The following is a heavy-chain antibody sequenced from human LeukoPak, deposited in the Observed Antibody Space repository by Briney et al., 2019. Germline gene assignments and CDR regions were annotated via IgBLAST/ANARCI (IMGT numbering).Heavy chain of an antibody. CDR2: IDNDVITT. Sequence: PGGSLRLSCAASGFTFSSYWMHWVRQAPGKGLVWVSRIDNDVITTIYADSVRGRFTISRDNAKNTVYLQMNSLRAEDTAVYYCAKPIVGATVNFDYWGQGTLVTVSS. V-gene: IGHV3-74*01. CDR1: GFTFSSYW. CDR3: AKPIVGATVNFDY. J-gene: IGHJ4*02. D-gene: IGHD1-26*01.